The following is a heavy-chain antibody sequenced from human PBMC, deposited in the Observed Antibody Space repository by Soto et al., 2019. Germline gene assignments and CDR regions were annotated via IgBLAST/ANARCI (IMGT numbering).Heavy chain of an antibody. CDR1: GGTFSSYA. CDR2: IIPIFGTA. CDR3: ASSGYCSGGSCSYPQNYYYGMDV. V-gene: IGHV1-69*12. Sequence: QVQLVQSGAEVKKPGSSVKVSCKASGGTFSSYAISWVRQAPGQGLEWMGGIIPIFGTADYAQKFQGRVTITADESTNTAYMELSRLRSEDTAVYYCASSGYCSGGSCSYPQNYYYGMDVWGQGTTVTVSS. D-gene: IGHD2-15*01. J-gene: IGHJ6*02.